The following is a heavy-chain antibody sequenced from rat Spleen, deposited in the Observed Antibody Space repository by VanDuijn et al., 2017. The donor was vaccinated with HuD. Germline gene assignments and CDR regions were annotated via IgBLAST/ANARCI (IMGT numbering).Heavy chain of an antibody. CDR2: ISPSGGST. CDR1: GFTFSDFY. J-gene: IGHJ2*01. D-gene: IGHD1-4*01. Sequence: EVQLVESGGGLVQPGGSMTLSCAASGFTFSDFYMAWVRQVPRKGLEWVASISPSGGSTYYRDSVKGRFTISRDNAKSTLYLQMDSLRSEDTATYYCATDLPADWGQGVMVTVSS. CDR3: ATDLPAD. V-gene: IGHV5-25*01.